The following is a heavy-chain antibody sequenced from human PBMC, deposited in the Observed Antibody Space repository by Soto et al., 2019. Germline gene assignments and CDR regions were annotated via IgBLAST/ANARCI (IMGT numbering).Heavy chain of an antibody. CDR3: AKDVGGHYCTPTSCLYFFHS. CDR1: GFSFNNYA. CDR2: ISDSGST. V-gene: IGHV3-23*01. Sequence: EVQLLESGGGLVQPVGSLRLSCAASGFSFNNYAMNWVRQAPGQGLEWVSTISDSGSTYYADSVKGRFTISRDNSKNTLYLQMKSLRAEDTAVYFCAKDVGGHYCTPTSCLYFFHSWGRGTLVTVSS. J-gene: IGHJ4*02. D-gene: IGHD2-2*01.